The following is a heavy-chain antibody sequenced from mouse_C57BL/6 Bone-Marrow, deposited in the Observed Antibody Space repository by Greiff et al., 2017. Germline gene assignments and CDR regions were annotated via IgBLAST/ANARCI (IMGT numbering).Heavy chain of an antibody. D-gene: IGHD2-3*01. CDR2: IDPENGDT. J-gene: IGHJ3*01. CDR3: TTDDGYYPY. Sequence: VQLQQSGAELVRPGASVKLSCTASGFNIKDDYMHWVKQRPEQGLEWIGWIDPENGDTEYASKFQGKATITADTSSNTAYLQLSSLTSEDTAVYDCTTDDGYYPYWGQGTLVTVSA. CDR1: GFNIKDDY. V-gene: IGHV14-4*01.